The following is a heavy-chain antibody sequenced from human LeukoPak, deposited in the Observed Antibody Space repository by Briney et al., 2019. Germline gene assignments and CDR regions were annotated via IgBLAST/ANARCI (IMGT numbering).Heavy chain of an antibody. V-gene: IGHV3-48*03. CDR2: ISSSGSTI. CDR3: ARVAIAAAAPDY. J-gene: IGHJ4*02. CDR1: GFYFGGYA. Sequence: GGSLRLSCSASGFYFGGYAMSWVRQAPGKGLEWVSYISSSGSTIYYADSVKGRFTISRDNAKNSLYLQMNSLRAEDTAVYYCARVAIAAAAPDYWGQGTLVTVSS. D-gene: IGHD6-13*01.